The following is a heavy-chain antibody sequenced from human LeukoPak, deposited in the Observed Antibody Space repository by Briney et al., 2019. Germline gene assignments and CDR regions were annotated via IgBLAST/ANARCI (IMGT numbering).Heavy chain of an antibody. D-gene: IGHD6-25*01. CDR2: INWNGGST. Sequence: GGSLRLSCAASGFTFDDYGMSWVRQAPGKGLEWVSGINWNGGSTGYADSVKGRLTISRDNAKDSLYLQMNSLRAEDTALYYCARVDSSGWASWGQGTLVTVSS. V-gene: IGHV3-20*04. J-gene: IGHJ4*02. CDR1: GFTFDDYG. CDR3: ARVDSSGWAS.